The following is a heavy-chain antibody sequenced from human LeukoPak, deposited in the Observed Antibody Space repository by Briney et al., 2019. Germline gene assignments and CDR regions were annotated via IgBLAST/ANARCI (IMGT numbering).Heavy chain of an antibody. CDR1: GGTFSSYA. J-gene: IGHJ4*02. V-gene: IGHV1-69*06. D-gene: IGHD4-17*01. Sequence: GASVKVSFKASGGTFSSYAISWVRPAPGQGLEWMGGIIPIFGTANYAQKFQGRVTITADKSTSTAYMELSSLRSEDTAVYYCARDRGYGDYLLFDYWGQGTLVTVSS. CDR2: IIPIFGTA. CDR3: ARDRGYGDYLLFDY.